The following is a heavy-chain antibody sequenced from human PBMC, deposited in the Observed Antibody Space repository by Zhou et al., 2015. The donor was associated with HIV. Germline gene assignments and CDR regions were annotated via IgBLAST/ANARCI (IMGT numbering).Heavy chain of an antibody. CDR3: ARDKGQTTSGMDV. CDR1: GYTFTDYF. Sequence: QVQMVQSGADVKKPGASVKVSCMPSGYTFTDYFLHWVRQAPGQGLEWLGRINPNSGDTYYAQNFQGRVTMARDTSITTAYMELSSLISDDTAIYYCARDKGQTTSGMDVWGQGTTVTVSS. D-gene: IGHD1-1*01. CDR2: INPNSGDT. J-gene: IGHJ6*02. V-gene: IGHV1-2*06.